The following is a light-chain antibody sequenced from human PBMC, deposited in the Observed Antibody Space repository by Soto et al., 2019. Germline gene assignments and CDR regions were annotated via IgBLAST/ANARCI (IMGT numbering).Light chain of an antibody. CDR1: QSVSSSY. CDR2: GAS. Sequence: EIVLTQSPGTLSLSPGERATLSCRASQSVSSSYLAWYQQKPGQAPRLLIYGASSRATGIPDRFSGSGSGTDFPLPISRLGPEDFAVYYCQQYGSSPPYTFGQGTKLEIK. CDR3: QQYGSSPPYT. V-gene: IGKV3-20*01. J-gene: IGKJ2*01.